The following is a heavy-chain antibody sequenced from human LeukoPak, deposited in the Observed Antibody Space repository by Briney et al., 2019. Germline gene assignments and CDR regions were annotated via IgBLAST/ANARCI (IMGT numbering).Heavy chain of an antibody. CDR2: MNPNSGNT. CDR3: ARIFAASSGDY. Sequence: GASVKVSCKASGYTFTSYDINWVRQATGQGGEWMGGMNPNSGNTCYAQKFQRRVTMTRNTSISTAYMELSSLISEDTAVYYGARIFAASSGDYWGQRTLFTVSS. D-gene: IGHD6-19*01. J-gene: IGHJ4*02. CDR1: GYTFTSYD. V-gene: IGHV1-8*01.